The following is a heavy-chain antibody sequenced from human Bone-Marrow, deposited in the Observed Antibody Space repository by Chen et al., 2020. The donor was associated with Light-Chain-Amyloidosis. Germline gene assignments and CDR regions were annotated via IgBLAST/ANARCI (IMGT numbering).Heavy chain of an antibody. CDR1: GYTFTSYY. D-gene: IGHD1-1*01. CDR2: MNPSGTTT. V-gene: IGHV1-46*01. J-gene: IGHJ5*02. CDR3: ARGDWNHIDP. Sequence: QVQLVQSGAEVKKPGASVRVSCKASGYTFTSYYMHWVRQAPGQGPEWMAIMNPSGTTTTYAQRFQGRMTMTRDTSTSTVYMELSSLRSDDTAVYYGARGDWNHIDPWGQGTLVTVSS.